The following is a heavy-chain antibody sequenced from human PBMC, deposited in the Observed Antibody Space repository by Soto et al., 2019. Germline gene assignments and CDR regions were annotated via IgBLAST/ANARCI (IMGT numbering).Heavy chain of an antibody. J-gene: IGHJ5*02. CDR1: GYRFTSYY. CDR3: ARDLSISTRPSWFDP. CDR2: INPGGGAT. D-gene: IGHD6-6*01. Sequence: QVQLVQSGAEVKKPGASVKVSSKASGYRFTSYYVHWVRQAPGKGLEWMGRINPGGGATNYSQKFQGRISMSRDTSTTTFYMELNNLRSEDTALYYCARDLSISTRPSWFDPWGQGTLVTVSS. V-gene: IGHV1-46*01.